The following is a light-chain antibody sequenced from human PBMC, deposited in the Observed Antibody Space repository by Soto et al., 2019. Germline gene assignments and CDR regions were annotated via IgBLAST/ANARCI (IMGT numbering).Light chain of an antibody. J-gene: IGLJ1*01. CDR1: NSDVGGYKF. Sequence: VLSQPSSLSFSPGQSITIAFTGTNSDVGGYKFVSCYQEHPGKAPKLMIYEVSNRPSGVSNRFSGSKSGNTASLTISGLQAEDEADYYCSSYTTTSTLEVFGTGTKVTVL. CDR2: EVS. V-gene: IGLV2-14*01. CDR3: SSYTTTSTLEV.